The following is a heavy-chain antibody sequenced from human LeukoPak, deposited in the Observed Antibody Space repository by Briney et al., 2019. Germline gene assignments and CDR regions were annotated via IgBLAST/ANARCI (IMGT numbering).Heavy chain of an antibody. V-gene: IGHV1-18*01. J-gene: IGHJ4*02. CDR3: ARAAYYYDSSGPYGY. CDR1: GYTFTSYG. D-gene: IGHD3-22*01. Sequence: ASVKVSCKASGYTFTSYGISWVRQAPGQGLEWMGWISAYNGNTNYAQKFQGRVTMTRDTSISTAYMELSRLRSDDTAVYYCARAAYYYDSSGPYGYWGQGTLVTVSS. CDR2: ISAYNGNT.